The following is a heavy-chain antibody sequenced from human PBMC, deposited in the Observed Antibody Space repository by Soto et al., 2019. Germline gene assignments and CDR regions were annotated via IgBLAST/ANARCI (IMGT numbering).Heavy chain of an antibody. V-gene: IGHV2-5*02. J-gene: IGHJ5*02. CDR1: GFSLSTSGVG. D-gene: IGHD1-26*01. CDR3: AHFKGLLWENWFDP. CDR2: IYWDDDK. Sequence: QITLKESGPTLVKPTQTLTLTCTFSGFSLSTSGVGVGWIRQPPGKALEWLALIYWDDDKRYSPSLKSRLTITKDTSKNQVVLTMTNMDPVDTATYYCAHFKGLLWENWFDPWGQGTLVTVSS.